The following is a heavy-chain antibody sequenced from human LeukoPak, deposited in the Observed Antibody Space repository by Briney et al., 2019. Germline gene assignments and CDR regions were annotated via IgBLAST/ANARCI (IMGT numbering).Heavy chain of an antibody. V-gene: IGHV3-33*01. CDR1: GFTFSSYG. J-gene: IGHJ4*02. D-gene: IGHD5-18*01. CDR2: IWYDGSNK. CDR3: ARAVDTAKLDY. Sequence: GGSLRLSCAASGFTFSSYGMHWVRQAPGKGLELVAVIWYDGSNKYYADSVKGRFTISKDNSKNTLYLQMNSLRAEDTAVCYCARAVDTAKLDYWGQGTLVTVSS.